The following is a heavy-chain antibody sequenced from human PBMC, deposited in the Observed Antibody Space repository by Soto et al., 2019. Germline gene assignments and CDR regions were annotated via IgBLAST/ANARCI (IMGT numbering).Heavy chain of an antibody. V-gene: IGHV4-39*01. J-gene: IGHJ6*02. CDR1: GGSISSSSYY. D-gene: IGHD3-16*01. CDR3: ARHGAQGGGYYYYYGMDV. CDR2: IYYSGST. Sequence: PSETLSLTCTVSGGSISSSSYYWGWIRQPPGKGLEWIGSIYYSGSTYYKTSLKNRVTISVDTSKNQLSLRLSSVTAADTAVYYCARHGAQGGGYYYYYGMDVWGQGTTVTVSS.